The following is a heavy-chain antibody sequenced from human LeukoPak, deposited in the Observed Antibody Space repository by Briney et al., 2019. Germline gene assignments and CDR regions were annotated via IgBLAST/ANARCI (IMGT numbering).Heavy chain of an antibody. CDR3: ARDYDFWSGYFGQLYYYYMDV. CDR1: GGSISSYY. D-gene: IGHD3-3*01. CDR2: IYYSGST. V-gene: IGHV4-59*01. J-gene: IGHJ6*03. Sequence: SETLSLTCTVSGGSISSYYWSWLRQPPGKGLEWIGYIYYSGSTNYNPSLKSRVTISVDTSKNQFSLKLSSVTAADTAVYYCARDYDFWSGYFGQLYYYYMDVWGKGTTVTVSS.